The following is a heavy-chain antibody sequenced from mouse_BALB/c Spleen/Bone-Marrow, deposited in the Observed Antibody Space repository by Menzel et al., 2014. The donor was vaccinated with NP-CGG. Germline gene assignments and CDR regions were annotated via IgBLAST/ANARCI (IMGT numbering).Heavy chain of an antibody. V-gene: IGHV1S81*02. D-gene: IGHD2-13*01. CDR2: IIPSNGRS. Sequence: VHLVESGAELVKPGTSVKLSCKTSGYTFTCYWMHWVKQRPGQGLEWIGEIIPSNGRSNYNEKFKNKATLTVDKSSSTAYMQLSSLTSEDSAVYFCARTYGDSPYFYAMDYWGQGTSVTVSS. CDR3: ARTYGDSPYFYAMDY. J-gene: IGHJ4*01. CDR1: GYTFTCYW.